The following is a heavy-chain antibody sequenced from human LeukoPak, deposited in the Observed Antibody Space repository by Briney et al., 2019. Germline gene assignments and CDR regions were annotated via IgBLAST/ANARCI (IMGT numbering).Heavy chain of an antibody. CDR2: IYPGNSET. V-gene: IGHV5-51*01. CDR3: VLRASSGGLGDWFDP. J-gene: IGHJ5*02. CDR1: GFTFAMYW. D-gene: IGHD6-25*01. Sequence: GESLRISWEGSGFTFAMYWIGWVRQMPGKGLECMGIIYPGNSETRYSPSFQGHVTISVDKSLRVTYLQWSSLKASDSAMYYCVLRASSGGLGDWFDPWGQGTLVTVSS.